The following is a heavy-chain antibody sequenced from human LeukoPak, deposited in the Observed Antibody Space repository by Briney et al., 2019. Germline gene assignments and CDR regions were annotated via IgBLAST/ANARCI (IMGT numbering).Heavy chain of an antibody. V-gene: IGHV5-51*01. CDR1: GYTFTNYW. Sequence: ASLTLSCKGSGYTFTNYWIGWVRQMPGKGLEWMGIIYPDDSDTRYNPSFQGQVTISADKSISTAYLQWTSLKDSDTAMYYCARQSDLDSWGQGTLVTVSS. CDR2: IYPDDSDT. CDR3: ARQSDLDS. J-gene: IGHJ4*02.